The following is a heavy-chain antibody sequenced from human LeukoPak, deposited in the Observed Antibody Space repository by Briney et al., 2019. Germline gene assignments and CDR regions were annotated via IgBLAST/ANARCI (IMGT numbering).Heavy chain of an antibody. Sequence: ASVKVSCKASGYTFTSYDINWVRQATGQGLEWMGWVNPNSGNTGYAQKFQGRVTITRNTSISTAYMELSSLRSEDTAVYYCARADYGDSLSYYYYYMDVWGKGTTVTVSS. J-gene: IGHJ6*03. CDR1: GYTFTSYD. V-gene: IGHV1-8*03. CDR2: VNPNSGNT. CDR3: ARADYGDSLSYYYYYMDV. D-gene: IGHD4-17*01.